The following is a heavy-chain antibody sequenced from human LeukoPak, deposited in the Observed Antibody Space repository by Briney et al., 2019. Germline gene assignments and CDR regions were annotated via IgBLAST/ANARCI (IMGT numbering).Heavy chain of an antibody. J-gene: IGHJ4*02. CDR1: GFTFSTYT. V-gene: IGHV3-23*01. CDR2: IVGSNGKT. D-gene: IGHD5-24*01. Sequence: GGSLRLSCAASGFTFSTYTMHWVRQAPGKGLDWVSGIVGSNGKTHYADSVKGRFTISRDNSKNTLYLQMNSLRAEDTAVYFCAKDYRPDGYNDLDYWGQGTQVTVSS. CDR3: AKDYRPDGYNDLDY.